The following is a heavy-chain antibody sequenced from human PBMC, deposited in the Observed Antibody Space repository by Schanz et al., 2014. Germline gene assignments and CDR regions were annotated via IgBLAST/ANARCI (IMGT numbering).Heavy chain of an antibody. CDR2: ILYDGSKT. Sequence: QVQLVESGGGVVQPGRSLRLSCAASGFSFSTYAMHWVRQAPGKGLEWVAVILYDGSKTYYADSVKGRFTISRDNSKNTLSLQMNSLRAEDTAVYYCARGGATRFDYWGQGTLVTVSS. D-gene: IGHD1-26*01. CDR3: ARGGATRFDY. CDR1: GFSFSTYA. J-gene: IGHJ4*02. V-gene: IGHV3-30*04.